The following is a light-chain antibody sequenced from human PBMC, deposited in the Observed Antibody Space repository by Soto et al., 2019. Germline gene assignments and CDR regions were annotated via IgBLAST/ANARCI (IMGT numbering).Light chain of an antibody. CDR2: DNN. J-gene: IGLJ1*01. V-gene: IGLV1-51*01. Sequence: QSVLTQPPSVSAAPGQKVTISCSGSSSNIRNNYVSWYQQLPGTAPKLLIYDNNKRPSGIPDRFSGSKSGTSASLAITGLQAEDEADYYCQSYDSSLSGVFGSGTKVTVL. CDR1: SSNIRNNY. CDR3: QSYDSSLSGV.